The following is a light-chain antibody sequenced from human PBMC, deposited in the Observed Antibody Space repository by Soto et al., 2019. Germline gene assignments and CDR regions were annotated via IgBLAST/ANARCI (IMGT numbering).Light chain of an antibody. J-gene: IGKJ1*01. CDR2: GAS. CDR1: QSVPANY. CDR3: LQYGTPWWT. V-gene: IGKV3-20*01. Sequence: PGDRVTLSCRASQSVPANYLAWYQQKPGQAPRLLIYGASNRATGIPDRFSGSGSGTDFTLTVSRLEPEDFAVYYCLQYGTPWWTFGQGARVEIK.